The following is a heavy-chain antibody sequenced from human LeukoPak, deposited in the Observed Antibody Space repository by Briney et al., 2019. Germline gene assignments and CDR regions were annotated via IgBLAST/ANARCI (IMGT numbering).Heavy chain of an antibody. CDR1: GFTFSSYS. V-gene: IGHV3-48*02. J-gene: IGHJ3*02. CDR2: ISSSSSTI. Sequence: GGSLRLSCAASGFTFSSYSMNWVRQAPGKGLEWVSYISSSSSTIYYADSVKGRFTISRDNAKNSLYLQMNSPRDEDTAVYYCARVGEQQLVHDAFDIWGQGTMVTVSS. D-gene: IGHD6-13*01. CDR3: ARVGEQQLVHDAFDI.